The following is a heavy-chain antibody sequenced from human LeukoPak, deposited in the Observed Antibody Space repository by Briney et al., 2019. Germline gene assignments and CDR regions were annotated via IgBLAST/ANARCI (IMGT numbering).Heavy chain of an antibody. Sequence: GASVKVSCKASGYTFTSYGISWVRQAPGQGLEWMGWINPNSGGTNYAQKFQGWVTMTRDTSTSTAYMELSRLRSDDTAVYYCARSSSWYDYYFDYWGQGTLVTVSS. CDR1: GYTFTSYG. J-gene: IGHJ4*02. D-gene: IGHD6-13*01. CDR3: ARSSSWYDYYFDY. V-gene: IGHV1-2*04. CDR2: INPNSGGT.